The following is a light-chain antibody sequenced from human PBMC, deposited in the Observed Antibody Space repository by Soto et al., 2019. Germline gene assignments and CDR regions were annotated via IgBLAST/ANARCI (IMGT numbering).Light chain of an antibody. J-gene: IGKJ4*01. CDR2: AAS. Sequence: DITMTQSPSSVSASIGDRVTITCRATPDITWLVWYQQKPGKAPKFLMSAASSFQSGVPSRFSASRSGTDFALTISSLQAEDFATYFCQQADRVPLTFGGGTKVES. CDR3: QQADRVPLT. CDR1: PDITW. V-gene: IGKV1-12*01.